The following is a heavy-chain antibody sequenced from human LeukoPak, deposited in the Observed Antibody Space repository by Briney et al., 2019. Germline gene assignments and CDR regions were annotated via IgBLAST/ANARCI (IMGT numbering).Heavy chain of an antibody. V-gene: IGHV1-2*02. CDR2: INPNSGGT. J-gene: IGHJ4*02. Sequence: ASVKVSCKASGYTFTGYYMHWVRQAPGQGLEWMGWINPNSGGTNYAQKFQGRVTMTRDTSISTAYMELSRLRSDDTAVYYCASPLYCSSTSCYAHVYLGQGTLVTVSS. CDR1: GYTFTGYY. D-gene: IGHD2-2*01. CDR3: ASPLYCSSTSCYAHVY.